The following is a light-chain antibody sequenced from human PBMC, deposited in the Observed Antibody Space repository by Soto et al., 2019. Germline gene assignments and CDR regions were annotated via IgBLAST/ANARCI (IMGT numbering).Light chain of an antibody. CDR2: DAS. CDR3: QQYNSSVYT. J-gene: IGKJ2*01. CDR1: QSISSW. V-gene: IGKV1-5*01. Sequence: DIQMTQSPSTLSASVGDRVTITCRASQSISSWLAWYQQKPGKAPKLLIYDASSLESGVPSRFSGSGSGTEFTLTISSLQHDDFSTYYCQQYNSSVYTFGQGTKLEIK.